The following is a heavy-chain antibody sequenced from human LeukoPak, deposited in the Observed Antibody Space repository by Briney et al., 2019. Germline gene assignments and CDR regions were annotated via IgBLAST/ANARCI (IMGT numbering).Heavy chain of an antibody. Sequence: PSETLSLTCTVSGGSVSSYYWSWIRQPPGKGLEWIGYIYFSGSTNYNPSLKSRVTILVETSKNQFSLKLNSVTAAGTAVYYCARAPGSGWYAFDSWGQGTLVTVSS. J-gene: IGHJ4*02. CDR2: IYFSGST. CDR3: ARAPGSGWYAFDS. CDR1: GGSVSSYY. V-gene: IGHV4-59*02. D-gene: IGHD6-19*01.